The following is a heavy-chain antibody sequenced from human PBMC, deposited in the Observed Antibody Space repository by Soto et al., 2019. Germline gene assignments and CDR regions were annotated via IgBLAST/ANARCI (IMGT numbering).Heavy chain of an antibody. D-gene: IGHD2-21*01. V-gene: IGHV4-61*05. CDR3: TRGGDAYKNGH. J-gene: IGHJ4*02. Sequence: PSETLSLTCTVSGGSISSSSYYWGWIRQPPGKGLEWIGYIYYSGSTNYNPSLKSRVTISVDTSKNQFSLKLSSVTAADTAVYYCTRGGDAYKNGHWGQGTLVTAPQ. CDR2: IYYSGST. CDR1: GGSISSSSYY.